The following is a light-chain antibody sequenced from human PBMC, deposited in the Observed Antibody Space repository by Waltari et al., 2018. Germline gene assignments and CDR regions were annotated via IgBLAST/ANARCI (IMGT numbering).Light chain of an antibody. CDR3: SSYISSSTLEL. J-gene: IGLJ2*01. V-gene: IGLV2-14*03. Sequence: YQQNPGKAHKRMIFEVCLRPSGFSNRFSGSKSGDSASLTISGLQAEDHADYYGSSYISSSTLELFGGGTSLTVL. CDR2: EVC.